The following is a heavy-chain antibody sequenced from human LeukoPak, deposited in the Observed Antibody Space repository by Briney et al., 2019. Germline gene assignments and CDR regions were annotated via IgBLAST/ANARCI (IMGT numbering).Heavy chain of an antibody. Sequence: GGSLRLSCAASGLTFGRYWLTWVRQAPGKGLEWVANINQDGSESNYVDSVKGRFTISRDNAKSSLYLQMNSLRAEDTAVYYCARGVRNGYNYSYWGQGTLVTVSS. CDR3: ARGVRNGYNYSY. D-gene: IGHD5-24*01. CDR1: GLTFGRYW. CDR2: INQDGSES. J-gene: IGHJ4*02. V-gene: IGHV3-7*01.